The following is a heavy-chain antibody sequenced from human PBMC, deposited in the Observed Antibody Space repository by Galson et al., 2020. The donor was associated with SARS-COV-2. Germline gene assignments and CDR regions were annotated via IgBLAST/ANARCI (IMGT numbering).Heavy chain of an antibody. CDR3: ASLHYGEYAPEAFDI. Sequence: SETLSLTCAVSGTSISSGSYSWNWIRQPPGKGLEWIGYISHSGSTYYNPSLKSRVTISGDRSKNQFSLRLSSVTAAYTAVYYCASLHYGEYAPEAFDIWGPGTRVTVAS. J-gene: IGHJ3*02. CDR2: ISHSGST. V-gene: IGHV4-30-2*01. CDR1: GTSISSGSYS. D-gene: IGHD4-17*01.